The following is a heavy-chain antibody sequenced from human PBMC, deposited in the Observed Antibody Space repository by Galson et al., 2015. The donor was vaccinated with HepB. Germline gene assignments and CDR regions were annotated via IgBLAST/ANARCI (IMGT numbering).Heavy chain of an antibody. J-gene: IGHJ6*02. V-gene: IGHV3-21*01. D-gene: IGHD3-9*01. Sequence: SLRLSCAASGFTFSSYSMNWVRQAPGKGLEWVSSISSSSSYIYYADSVKGRFTISRDNAKNSLYLQMNSLRAADTAVYYCARRPITIFSSNYYGMDVWGQGTTVTVSS. CDR1: GFTFSSYS. CDR3: ARRPITIFSSNYYGMDV. CDR2: ISSSSSYI.